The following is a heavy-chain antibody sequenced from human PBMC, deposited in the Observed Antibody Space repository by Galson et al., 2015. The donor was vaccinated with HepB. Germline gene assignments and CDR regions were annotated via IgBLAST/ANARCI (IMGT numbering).Heavy chain of an antibody. CDR1: GFTFSSYG. CDR2: ISYDGSNK. CDR3: ASTDYSFYGMDV. V-gene: IGHV3-30*03. Sequence: SLRLSCAASGFTFSSYGMHWVRQAPGKGLEWVAVISYDGSNKYYADSVKGRFTISRDNSKNTLYLQMNSLRAEDTAVYYCASTDYSFYGMDVWGQGTTVTVSS. D-gene: IGHD4-17*01. J-gene: IGHJ6*02.